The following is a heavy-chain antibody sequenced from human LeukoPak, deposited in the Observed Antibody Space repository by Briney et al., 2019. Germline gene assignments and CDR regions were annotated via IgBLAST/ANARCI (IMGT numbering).Heavy chain of an antibody. CDR2: ISGSGGST. CDR1: GFTFSSYA. V-gene: IGHV3-23*01. CDR3: AKQSRGGLRAVAGSHYFDY. Sequence: PGGSLRLSCAASGFTFSSYAMSWVRQAPGKGLEWVSAISGSGGSTYYADSVKGRFTISRDNSMNTLYLQMYSLRAEDTALYYCAKQSRGGLRAVAGSHYFDYWGQGTLVTVSS. D-gene: IGHD6-19*01. J-gene: IGHJ4*02.